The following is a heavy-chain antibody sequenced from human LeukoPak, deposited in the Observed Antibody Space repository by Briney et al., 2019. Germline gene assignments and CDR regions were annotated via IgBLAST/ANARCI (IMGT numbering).Heavy chain of an antibody. CDR2: ISYDGSNK. CDR1: GFTFSSYA. Sequence: GGSLRLSCAASGFTFSSYAMHWVRQAPGKGLKWVAVISYDGSNKYYADSVKGRFTISRDNSKNTLYLQMNSLRAEDTAVSYCAKDYGDYFPWYFDYWGQGTLVTVSS. CDR3: AKDYGDYFPWYFDY. J-gene: IGHJ4*02. V-gene: IGHV3-30-3*01. D-gene: IGHD2/OR15-2a*01.